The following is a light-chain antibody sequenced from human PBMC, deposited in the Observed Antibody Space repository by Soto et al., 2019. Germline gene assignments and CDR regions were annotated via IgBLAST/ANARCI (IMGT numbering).Light chain of an antibody. V-gene: IGLV2-8*01. CDR2: EVS. J-gene: IGLJ1*01. CDR3: SSYAGSNNYV. Sequence: QSALTQPPSVSGSPGQSVTISCTGTSTDFVGYNRVSWYQQPPGTAPKLMIYEVSKRPSGVPDRFSGSKSGNTASLTVSGLQAEDEADYYCSSYAGSNNYVFGTGTKVPS. CDR1: STDFVGYNR.